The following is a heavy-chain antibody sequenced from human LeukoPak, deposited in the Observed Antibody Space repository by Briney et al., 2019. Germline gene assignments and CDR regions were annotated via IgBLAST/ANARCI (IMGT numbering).Heavy chain of an antibody. CDR2: ISGSGGST. Sequence: GGSLRLSCAASGFTFSSYAMSWVRQAPGKGLEGVSAISGSGGSTYYADSVKGRFTISRDNSKNTLYLQMNSLRAEDTAVYYCTKVRSGSSNWALRIFDYWGQGALVTVSS. CDR1: GFTFSSYA. V-gene: IGHV3-23*01. J-gene: IGHJ4*02. D-gene: IGHD4-11*01. CDR3: TKVRSGSSNWALRIFDY.